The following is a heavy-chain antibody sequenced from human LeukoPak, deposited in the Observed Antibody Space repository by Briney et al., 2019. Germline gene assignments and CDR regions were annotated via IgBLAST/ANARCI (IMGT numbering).Heavy chain of an antibody. Sequence: ASVKVSCKVSEYTRTELSMHWVRQAPGKGLEWMGAFDPEDDETIYAQKFQGRVTMTEDTSTDTAYMELSSLRSEDTAVYYCARGRLYGSSWLRVPYFDYWGQGTLVTVSS. V-gene: IGHV1-24*01. J-gene: IGHJ4*02. CDR2: FDPEDDET. D-gene: IGHD6-13*01. CDR1: EYTRTELS. CDR3: ARGRLYGSSWLRVPYFDY.